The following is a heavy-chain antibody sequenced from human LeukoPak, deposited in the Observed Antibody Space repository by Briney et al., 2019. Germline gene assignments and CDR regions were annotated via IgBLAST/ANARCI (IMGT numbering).Heavy chain of an antibody. CDR2: MNPNSGRT. J-gene: IGHJ4*02. Sequence: ASVKVSCKASGYTLTSYDINWVRQATGQGLEWMGWMNPNSGRTGYAQKFQGGVTMTRNTSISTAYMELSSLRSEDTAVYYCAMGTWIQLMNYWGQGTLVTVSS. CDR3: AMGTWIQLMNY. CDR1: GYTLTSYD. D-gene: IGHD5-18*01. V-gene: IGHV1-8*01.